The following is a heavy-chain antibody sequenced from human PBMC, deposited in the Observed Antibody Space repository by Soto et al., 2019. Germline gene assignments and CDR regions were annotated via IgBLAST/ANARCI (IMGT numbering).Heavy chain of an antibody. CDR1: GFTFSSYG. J-gene: IGHJ4*02. D-gene: IGHD2-2*01. CDR2: ISDTGSSH. CDR3: AKDRGGDCPDNSCYFGADY. Sequence: VESLRLSCVGSGFTFSSYGMHWVRQAPGKGLECVAVISDTGSSHYYAASVEGRFTISRENSKNTLSLHMDRLRVEDTAVYYCAKDRGGDCPDNSCYFGADYWGQGTPVTVSS. V-gene: IGHV3-30*18.